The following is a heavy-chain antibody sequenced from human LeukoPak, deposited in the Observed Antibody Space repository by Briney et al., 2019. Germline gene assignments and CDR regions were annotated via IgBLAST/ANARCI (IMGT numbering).Heavy chain of an antibody. CDR1: GYTFIGYY. J-gene: IGHJ4*02. CDR2: INPNSGGT. D-gene: IGHD3-22*01. V-gene: IGHV1-2*02. Sequence: ASVKVSCKASGYTFIGYYMHWVRQAPGQGLEWVAWINPNSGGTNYAQKFQGRVTMTRDTSISTAYMELSRLRSDDTAVYYCARAQILGDYYDSSGYYQYWGQGTLVTVSS. CDR3: ARAQILGDYYDSSGYYQY.